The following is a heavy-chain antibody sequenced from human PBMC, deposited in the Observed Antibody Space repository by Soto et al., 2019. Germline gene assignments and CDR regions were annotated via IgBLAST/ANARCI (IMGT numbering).Heavy chain of an antibody. D-gene: IGHD6-13*01. Sequence: QVQLVESGGGVVEPGGALRLSCAASGFTFRNHGMHWVRQAPGKGLEWLTVIWYDGSHKYYADSVKGRFTTSRDNSENTLSLEMNSLRAEDMAVYYCVKSSDGGSRGGGDFWGQGTLVTVSS. J-gene: IGHJ4*02. CDR2: IWYDGSHK. CDR1: GFTFRNHG. CDR3: VKSSDGGSRGGGDF. V-gene: IGHV3-33*06.